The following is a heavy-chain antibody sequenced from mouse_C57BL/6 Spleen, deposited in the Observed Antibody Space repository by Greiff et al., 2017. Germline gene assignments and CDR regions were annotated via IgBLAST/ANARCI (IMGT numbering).Heavy chain of an antibody. Sequence: QVQLQQPGAELVMPGASVKLSCKASGYTFTSYWMHWVKQRPGQGLEWIGEIDPSDSYTNYNQKFKGKSTLTVDKSSSTAYMQLSSLTSEDSAVYYCARRENISGYIDYWGQGTTLTVSS. V-gene: IGHV1-69*01. CDR1: GYTFTSYW. J-gene: IGHJ2*01. CDR2: IDPSDSYT. CDR3: ARRENISGYIDY. D-gene: IGHD3-2*02.